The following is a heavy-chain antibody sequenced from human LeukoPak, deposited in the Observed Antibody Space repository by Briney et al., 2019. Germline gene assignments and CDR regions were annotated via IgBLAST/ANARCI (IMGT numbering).Heavy chain of an antibody. CDR2: IYTSGST. CDR3: ARENSGSYREFDY. V-gene: IGHV4-4*07. CDR1: GGSISSYY. J-gene: IGHJ4*02. D-gene: IGHD1-26*01. Sequence: SETLSLTCTVSGGSISSYYWSWTRQPAGKGLEWIGRIYTSGSTNYNASLKSRVSMSVDTSKNQFSLKLSSVTAADTAVFYCARENSGSYREFDYWGQGTLVTVSS.